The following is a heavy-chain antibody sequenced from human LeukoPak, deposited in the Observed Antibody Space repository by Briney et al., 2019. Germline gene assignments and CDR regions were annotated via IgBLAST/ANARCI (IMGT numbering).Heavy chain of an antibody. CDR1: VYSFTSYW. Sequence: GESLKISCKGSVYSFTSYWIGWVRQMPGKGLEWMGIIYPGDSDTRYSPSFQGQVTISADKSISTAYLQWSSLKASDTAMYYCATSWASGYSRYDYWGQGTLVTVSS. V-gene: IGHV5-51*01. CDR3: ATSWASGYSRYDY. CDR2: IYPGDSDT. J-gene: IGHJ4*02. D-gene: IGHD5-18*01.